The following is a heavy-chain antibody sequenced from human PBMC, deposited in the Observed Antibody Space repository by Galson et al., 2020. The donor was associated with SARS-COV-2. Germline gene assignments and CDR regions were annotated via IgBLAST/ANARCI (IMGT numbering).Heavy chain of an antibody. CDR1: GFTFSSYW. J-gene: IGHJ4*02. V-gene: IGHV3-74*01. D-gene: IGHD3-16*01. CDR2: IYSEGSST. CDR3: ARGDMRNDYFDY. Sequence: GGSLTLSCAASGFTFSSYWMHWVRQAPGKGLVWVSRIYSEGSSTSYADSVKGRFTISGDNAKNTLYLQMNSLRAEDMAVYYCARGDMRNDYFDYWGQGTLVTVSS.